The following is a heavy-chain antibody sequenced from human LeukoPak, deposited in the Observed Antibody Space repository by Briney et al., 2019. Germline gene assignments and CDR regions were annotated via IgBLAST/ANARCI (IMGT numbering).Heavy chain of an antibody. CDR1: GFPFSTYA. V-gene: IGHV3-23*01. Sequence: PGGSLRLSCLASGFPFSTYAMSWGRRAPGKGLEWVSVISGSGDITHYTDSVKGRFTIFRDNSKNSLYLQMSNLRAEDTAVYFCARGGGLDVWGQGATVTVSS. CDR3: ARGGGLDV. D-gene: IGHD3-16*01. J-gene: IGHJ6*02. CDR2: ISGSGDIT.